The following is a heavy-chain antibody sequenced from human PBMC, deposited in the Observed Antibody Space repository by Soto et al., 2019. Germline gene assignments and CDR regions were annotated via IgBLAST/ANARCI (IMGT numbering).Heavy chain of an antibody. CDR1: GYTVTSYV. CDR3: ARRDDIPVYAYYAMDV. J-gene: IGHJ6*02. D-gene: IGHD1-1*01. CDR2: ISGYNGNT. Sequence: AAPVNVSCKASGYTVTSYVISWVLQAPGQGLEWLGWISGYNGNTNYAQKLKGRVTMTTDTSTTTDYMELRSLRSDDTAVYYCARRDDIPVYAYYAMDVWGQGTTVTVSS. V-gene: IGHV1-18*04.